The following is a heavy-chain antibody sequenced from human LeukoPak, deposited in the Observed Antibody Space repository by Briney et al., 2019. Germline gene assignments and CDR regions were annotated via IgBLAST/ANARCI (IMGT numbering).Heavy chain of an antibody. J-gene: IGHJ4*02. Sequence: ASVKVSCKASGYTFTSYGISWVRQAPGQGLEWMGWTSAYNGNTNYAQKLQGRVTMTTDTSTSTAYMELRSLRSDDTAVYYCARALGYCSSTSCYNFDYWGQGTLVTVSS. V-gene: IGHV1-18*01. CDR2: TSAYNGNT. CDR1: GYTFTSYG. D-gene: IGHD2-2*02. CDR3: ARALGYCSSTSCYNFDY.